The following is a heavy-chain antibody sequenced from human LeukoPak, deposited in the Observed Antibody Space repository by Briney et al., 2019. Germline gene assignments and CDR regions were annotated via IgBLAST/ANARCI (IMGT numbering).Heavy chain of an antibody. D-gene: IGHD1-1*01. CDR3: ARGRRRTAIPSPYYYYGMNV. CDR2: INHSGST. V-gene: IGHV4-34*01. CDR1: GGSFSGYY. J-gene: IGHJ6*02. Sequence: SETPSLTCAVYGGSFSGYYWSWIRQPPGKGLEWIGEINHSGSTNYNPSLKSRVTISVDTSKNQFSLKLSSVTAADTAVYYCARGRRRTAIPSPYYYYGMNVWGQGTTVTVSS.